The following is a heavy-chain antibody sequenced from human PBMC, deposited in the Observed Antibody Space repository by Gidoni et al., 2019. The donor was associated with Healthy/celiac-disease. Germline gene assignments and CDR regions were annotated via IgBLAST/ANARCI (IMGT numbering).Heavy chain of an antibody. CDR3: ARDPGTYYYGSGSNWFDP. V-gene: IGHV4-61*02. D-gene: IGHD3-10*01. CDR2: IYTSGST. J-gene: IGHJ5*02. CDR1: GGSISSGSYY. Sequence: QVQLQESGPGLVKPSQTLSLTCTVSGGSISSGSYYWSWIRQPAGKGLEWIGRIYTSGSTNYNPSLKSRVTISVDTSKNQFSLKLSSVTAADTAVYYCARDPGTYYYGSGSNWFDPWGQGTLVTVSS.